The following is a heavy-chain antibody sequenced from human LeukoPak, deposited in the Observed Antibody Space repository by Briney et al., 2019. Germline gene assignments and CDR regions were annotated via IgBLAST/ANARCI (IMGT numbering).Heavy chain of an antibody. V-gene: IGHV1-69*04. Sequence: SVKVSCKASGYTFTSYGISWVRQAPGQGLEWMGRIIPILGIANYAQKFQGRVTITADKSTSTAYMELSSLRSEDTAVYYCARVAVDTVNWFDPWGQGTLVTVSS. D-gene: IGHD5-18*01. J-gene: IGHJ5*02. CDR3: ARVAVDTVNWFDP. CDR1: GYTFTSYG. CDR2: IIPILGIA.